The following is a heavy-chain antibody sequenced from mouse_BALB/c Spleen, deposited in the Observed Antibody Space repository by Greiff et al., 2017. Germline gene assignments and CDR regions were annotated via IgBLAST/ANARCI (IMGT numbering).Heavy chain of an antibody. CDR1: GYTFSSYW. CDR3: ARRYYYGSSEYFDV. V-gene: IGHV1-9*01. CDR2: ILPGSGST. Sequence: VQLQQSGAELMKPGASVKISCKATGYTFSSYWIEWVKQRPGHGLEWIGEILPGSGSTNYNEKFKGKATFTADTSSNTAYMQLSSLTSEDSAVYYCARRYYYGSSEYFDVWGAGTTVTVSS. J-gene: IGHJ1*01. D-gene: IGHD1-1*01.